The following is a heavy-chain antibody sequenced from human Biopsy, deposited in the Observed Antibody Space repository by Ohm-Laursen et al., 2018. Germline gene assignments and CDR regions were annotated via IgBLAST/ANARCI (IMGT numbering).Heavy chain of an antibody. CDR2: IIPLLGIT. D-gene: IGHD2-2*02. CDR3: AREYPEGDV. Sequence: SSVKVSCKASGGIFSSYAMSWVRQAPEQGLEWMGRIIPLLGITNYAQKFQGRVTISADKSTSTAYMELSSLRSEDTAVYYCAREYPEGDVWGQGTTVTVSS. J-gene: IGHJ6*02. V-gene: IGHV1-69*04. CDR1: GGIFSSYA.